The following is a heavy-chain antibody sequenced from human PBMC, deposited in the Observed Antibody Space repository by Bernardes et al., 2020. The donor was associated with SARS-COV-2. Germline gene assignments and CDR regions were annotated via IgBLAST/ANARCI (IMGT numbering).Heavy chain of an antibody. CDR2: IYYSGST. D-gene: IGHD3-3*01. CDR1: GGSISSYY. CDR3: ARVQTHPIFGVVTSPASFDD. V-gene: IGHV4-59*01. J-gene: IGHJ4*02. Sequence: SETLSLTCTVSGGSISSYYWSWIRQPPGKGLEWIGYIYYSGSTNYNPSLKSRVTISVDTSKNQFSLKLSSVTAADTAVYYCARVQTHPIFGVVTSPASFDDWGQGTLVTVSS.